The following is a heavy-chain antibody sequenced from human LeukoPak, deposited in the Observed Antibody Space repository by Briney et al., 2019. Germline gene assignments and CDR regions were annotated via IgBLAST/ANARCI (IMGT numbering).Heavy chain of an antibody. CDR3: ARVFDSSGYYGALFY. CDR2: INSDGSST. D-gene: IGHD3-22*01. CDR1: GFTFSSYW. J-gene: IGHJ4*02. V-gene: IGHV3-74*01. Sequence: GGSLRLSCAASGFTFSSYWMHWVRQAPGKGLVWVSRINSDGSSTSYADSVKGRFTISRDNAKNTLYLQMSSLRAEDTAVYYCARVFDSSGYYGALFYWGQGTLVTVSS.